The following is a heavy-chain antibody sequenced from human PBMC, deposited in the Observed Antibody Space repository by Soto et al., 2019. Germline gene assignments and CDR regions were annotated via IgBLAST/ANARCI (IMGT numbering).Heavy chain of an antibody. J-gene: IGHJ4*02. CDR3: ARTTGHFDS. CDR2: TYHRSKWYN. D-gene: IGHD1-1*01. CDR1: GDSVASNSAA. Sequence: PSQTLSLTCAISGDSVASNSAAWNWFRRSPSRGLEWLGRTYHRSKWYNDYAVSVKSRIVISPDTSKNQFSLQLNSVTSEDTAVYYSARTTGHFDSWGQGTLVTVSS. V-gene: IGHV6-1*01.